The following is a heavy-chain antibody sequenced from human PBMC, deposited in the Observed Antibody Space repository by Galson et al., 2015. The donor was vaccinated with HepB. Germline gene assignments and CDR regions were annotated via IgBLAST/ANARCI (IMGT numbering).Heavy chain of an antibody. CDR2: IRSKTNNYAT. D-gene: IGHD2-8*02. Sequence: SLRLSCAASGSTFSGSAMHWVRQASGKGLEWLGRIRSKTNNYATTYAASVKGRFTISRDDSKNTAYLQMNSLKTEDTAVYYCTRTYCSGGVCYYFDFWGQGTLVTVSS. J-gene: IGHJ4*02. V-gene: IGHV3-73*01. CDR3: TRTYCSGGVCYYFDF. CDR1: GSTFSGSA.